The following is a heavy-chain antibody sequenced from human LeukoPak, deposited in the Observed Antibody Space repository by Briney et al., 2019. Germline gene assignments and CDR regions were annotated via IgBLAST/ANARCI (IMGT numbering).Heavy chain of an antibody. Sequence: PGGSLRLSXAASGFTVSSNYMSWVRQAPGKGLEGVSVIYSGGSTYYADSVKGRFTISRDNSKNTLYLQMNSLRAEDTAVYYSARERWHPRYYFDYWGQGTLVTVSS. CDR2: IYSGGST. J-gene: IGHJ4*02. CDR3: ARERWHPRYYFDY. V-gene: IGHV3-66*02. CDR1: GFTVSSNY. D-gene: IGHD4-23*01.